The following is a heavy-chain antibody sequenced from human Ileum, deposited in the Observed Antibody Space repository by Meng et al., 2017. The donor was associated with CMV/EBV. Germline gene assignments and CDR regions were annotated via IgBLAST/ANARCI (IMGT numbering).Heavy chain of an antibody. CDR2: IKTKGEGGPT. V-gene: IGHV3-15*07. CDR1: GLTISNAW. Sequence: LSGAASGLTISNAWMNWVRQAPGKGLEWVGRIKTKGEGGPTDYPAPVKGRFTISRDDSKNMLYLQMNSLKIEDTAVYYCTTGSVEGYWGQGTLVTVSS. CDR3: TTGSVEGY. D-gene: IGHD4-23*01. J-gene: IGHJ4*02.